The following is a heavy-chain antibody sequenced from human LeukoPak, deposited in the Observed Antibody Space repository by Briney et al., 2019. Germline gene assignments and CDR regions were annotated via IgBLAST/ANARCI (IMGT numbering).Heavy chain of an antibody. V-gene: IGHV1-69*04. Sequence: SVNVSCKASGGTFSSYAISWVRQAPGQGLEWMGRIIPILGIANYPQKFQGRVTIPADKSTSTAYMELRSLRYEDTAVYYCARDHRPYYDSPNSILDPGYHDYWGQGTLVTVSS. CDR1: GGTFSSYA. CDR2: IIPILGIA. D-gene: IGHD3-22*01. J-gene: IGHJ4*02. CDR3: ARDHRPYYDSPNSILDPGYHDY.